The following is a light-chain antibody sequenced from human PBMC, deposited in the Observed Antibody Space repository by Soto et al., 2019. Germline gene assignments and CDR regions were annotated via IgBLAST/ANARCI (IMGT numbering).Light chain of an antibody. CDR1: QSVSSN. CDR3: QQYNNWPSHPGGYT. Sequence: EIVMTQSPATLSVSPGERATLSCRASQSVSSNLHWYQQKPGQAPRLLIYGASTRPTGIPARFSGSGSGTEFTLTISSLPSADFAVYYCQQYNNWPSHPGGYTFGQGTKLEIK. CDR2: GAS. J-gene: IGKJ2*01. V-gene: IGKV3-15*01.